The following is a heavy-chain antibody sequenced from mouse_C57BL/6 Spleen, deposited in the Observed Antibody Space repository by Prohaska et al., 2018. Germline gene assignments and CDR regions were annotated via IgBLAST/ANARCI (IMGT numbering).Heavy chain of an antibody. D-gene: IGHD1-2*01. CDR2: IDPSDSDT. CDR3: ARDYGDY. CDR1: GYTFTSYW. V-gene: IGHV1-69*01. J-gene: IGHJ2*01. Sequence: QVQLQQPGAELVMPGASVKLSCKASGYTFTSYWMHWVKQRPGQGLEWIGEIDPSDSDTNYNQKFKGKATLTVDKSSSTAYMQLSSRTSEDSAVYYCARDYGDYWGQGTTLTVSS.